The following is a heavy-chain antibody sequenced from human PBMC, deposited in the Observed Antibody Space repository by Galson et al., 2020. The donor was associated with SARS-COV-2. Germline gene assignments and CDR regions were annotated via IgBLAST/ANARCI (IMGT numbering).Heavy chain of an antibody. J-gene: IGHJ2*01. CDR3: AKLLDKKWEPDGYFDL. D-gene: IGHD1-26*01. CDR2: ISWNSGSI. CDR1: GFTFDDYA. V-gene: IGHV3-9*01. Sequence: SLKISCAASGFTFDDYAMHWVRQAPGKGLEWVSGISWNSGSIGYADSVKGRFTISRDNAKNSLYLQMNSLRAEDTALYYCAKLLDKKWEPDGYFDLWGRGTLVTVSS.